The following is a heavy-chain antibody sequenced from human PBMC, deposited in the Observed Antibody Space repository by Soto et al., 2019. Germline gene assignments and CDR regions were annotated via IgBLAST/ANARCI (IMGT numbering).Heavy chain of an antibody. D-gene: IGHD3-22*01. V-gene: IGHV3-30*18. CDR2: ISYDGSNK. CDR1: VFTFSTYV. CDR3: AKDQSVLQFDSSGYYSYFYGMDV. J-gene: IGHJ6*02. Sequence: LXLSCAASVFTFSTYVMHWVRQAPCKGLEWVAVISYDGSNKYYGDSVKGRFTISRDNSKNTVYVQMNSLRAEDTAVYYCAKDQSVLQFDSSGYYSYFYGMDVWGQGTTVTVSS.